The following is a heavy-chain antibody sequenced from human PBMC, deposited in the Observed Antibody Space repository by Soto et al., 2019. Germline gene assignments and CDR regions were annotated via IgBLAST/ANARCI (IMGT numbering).Heavy chain of an antibody. D-gene: IGHD3-22*01. Sequence: PSETLSLTCTVSGGSLSGYYWSWIRQPPGKGLEWIGDFYSSGSPHHNPSLKNRVSISEDRSKNEFSLKLSSVTAADTAIYYCAREFYYDSSGLGFDSWGQGTLVTVSS. CDR1: GGSLSGYY. CDR2: FYSSGSP. J-gene: IGHJ4*02. CDR3: AREFYYDSSGLGFDS. V-gene: IGHV4-59*01.